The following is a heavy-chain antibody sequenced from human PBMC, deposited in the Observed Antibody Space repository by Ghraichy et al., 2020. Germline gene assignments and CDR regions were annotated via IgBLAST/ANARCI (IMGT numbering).Heavy chain of an antibody. D-gene: IGHD3-16*01. CDR2: INPNSGGT. CDR3: ARDRLPGGMDYMDV. Sequence: ASVKVSCKASGYTFTGYYMHWVRQAPGQGLEWMGWINPNSGGTNYAQKFQGRVTMTRDTSISTAYMELSRLRSDDPAVYYCARDRLPGGMDYMDVWGKGTTLTVSS. CDR1: GYTFTGYY. J-gene: IGHJ6*03. V-gene: IGHV1-2*02.